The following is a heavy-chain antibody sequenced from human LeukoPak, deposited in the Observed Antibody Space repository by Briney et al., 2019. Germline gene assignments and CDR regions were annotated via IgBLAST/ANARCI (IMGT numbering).Heavy chain of an antibody. CDR1: GYSFTSYW. Sequence: GESLKISCKGSGYSFTSYWIGWVRQMPGKGLEWMGIIYPGDSDTRYSPSFQGQVTISADKSISTAYLQWSSLKASDTAMYYYARLRTTHYYYYYGMDVWGQGTTVTVSS. J-gene: IGHJ6*02. D-gene: IGHD1-1*01. V-gene: IGHV5-51*01. CDR3: ARLRTTHYYYYYGMDV. CDR2: IYPGDSDT.